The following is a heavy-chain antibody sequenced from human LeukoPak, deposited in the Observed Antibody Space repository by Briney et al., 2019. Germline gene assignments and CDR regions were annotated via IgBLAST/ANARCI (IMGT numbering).Heavy chain of an antibody. V-gene: IGHV3-66*01. D-gene: IGHD3-9*01. CDR1: GFRVTNDY. J-gene: IGHJ4*01. CDR2: IYAGGST. Sequence: GGSLGLSCAVSGFRVTNDYMNWVRQAPGKGLEWVSIIYAGGSTYYADSVKGRFTISRDSSNNTLFLQMSNLRADDSGLYYCATDIRSSPLGFWGHGTLVTVSS. CDR3: ATDIRSSPLGF.